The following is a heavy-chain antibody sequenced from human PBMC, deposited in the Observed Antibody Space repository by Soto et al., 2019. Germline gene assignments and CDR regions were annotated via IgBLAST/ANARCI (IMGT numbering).Heavy chain of an antibody. Sequence: GGSLRLSCAASGFTFSNYAMSWVRQAPGKGLECVSAISGSGGSAYYADSVKGRFTISRDSSKNTLSLQMNSLRAEDTAVYYCAKSVQGGPPKFPCFDYWGQGTLVTVSS. CDR3: AKSVQGGPPKFPCFDY. CDR1: GFTFSNYA. V-gene: IGHV3-23*01. J-gene: IGHJ4*02. CDR2: ISGSGGSA. D-gene: IGHD2-15*01.